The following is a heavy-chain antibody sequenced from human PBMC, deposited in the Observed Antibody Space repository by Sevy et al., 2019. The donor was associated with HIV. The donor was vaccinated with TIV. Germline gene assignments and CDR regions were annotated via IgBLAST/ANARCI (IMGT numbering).Heavy chain of an antibody. Sequence: GTVKVSCKASGYTFTGQYIHWVRQAPRQGLEWMGWINPNSRDTKYAQQFKGRVTMTRDTSISTAYMELSGLKSDVTAVYYCSRDLRLRGYSYGCFDYWGQGTLVPVSS. V-gene: IGHV1-2*02. CDR1: GYTFTGQY. CDR2: INPNSRDT. D-gene: IGHD5-18*01. CDR3: SRDLRLRGYSYGCFDY. J-gene: IGHJ4*02.